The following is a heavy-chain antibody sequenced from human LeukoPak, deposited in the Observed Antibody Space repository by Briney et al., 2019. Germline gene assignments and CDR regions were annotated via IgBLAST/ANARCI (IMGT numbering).Heavy chain of an antibody. J-gene: IGHJ4*02. CDR2: IWYDGSNK. Sequence: GGSLRLSCAASGFTFSSYGMHWVRQAPGKGLEWVAVIWYDGSNKYYADSVKGRFTISRDNSKNTLYLQMNSLRAEDTAVYYCARDWATVTTSFDYWGQGTPVTVSS. D-gene: IGHD4-17*01. V-gene: IGHV3-33*01. CDR3: ARDWATVTTSFDY. CDR1: GFTFSSYG.